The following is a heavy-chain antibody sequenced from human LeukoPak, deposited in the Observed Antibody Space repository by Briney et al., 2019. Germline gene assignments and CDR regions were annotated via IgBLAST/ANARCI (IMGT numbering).Heavy chain of an antibody. Sequence: GGSLRLSCAASGFTFSSYSMNWVRQAPGKGLEWVSYISSSSSTIYYADSVKGRFTISRDNAKNSLYLQMNSLRAEDTAVYYCASARGYSSGHTVGVYWGQGTLVTVSS. J-gene: IGHJ4*02. D-gene: IGHD6-19*01. CDR2: ISSSSSTI. CDR1: GFTFSSYS. CDR3: ASARGYSSGHTVGVY. V-gene: IGHV3-48*04.